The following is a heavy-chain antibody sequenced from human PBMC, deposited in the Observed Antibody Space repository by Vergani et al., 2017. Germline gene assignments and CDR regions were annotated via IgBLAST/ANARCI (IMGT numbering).Heavy chain of an antibody. J-gene: IGHJ5*02. V-gene: IGHV1-45*02. CDR1: GYTFTYRY. CDR3: ALAESSTSCINSVCITPETGSWFDP. Sequence: QMQLVQSGAEVKKTGSSVKVSCKASGYTFTYRYLHWVRQAPGQALEWMGWITPFNGNTNYAQKFQDRVTITRDRFMSTAYMELSSLRSEDTAMYYCALAESSTSCINSVCITPETGSWFDPWGQGTLVTVSS. CDR2: ITPFNGNT. D-gene: IGHD2-2*01.